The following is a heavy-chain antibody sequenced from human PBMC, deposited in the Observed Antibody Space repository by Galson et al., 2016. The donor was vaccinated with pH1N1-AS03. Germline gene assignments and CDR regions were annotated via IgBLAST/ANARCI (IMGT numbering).Heavy chain of an antibody. CDR1: GGSISSSSYY. CDR2: IYYSGST. V-gene: IGHV4-39*01. CDR3: ARRVYGDYVNWFDP. Sequence: ETLSLTCTVSGGSISSSSYYWGWIRQPPGKGLEWIGSIYYSGSTYYNPSLKSRVTISVDTSKNQFSLKLSSVPAADTAVYYCARRVYGDYVNWFDPWGQGTLVTVSS. D-gene: IGHD4-17*01. J-gene: IGHJ5*02.